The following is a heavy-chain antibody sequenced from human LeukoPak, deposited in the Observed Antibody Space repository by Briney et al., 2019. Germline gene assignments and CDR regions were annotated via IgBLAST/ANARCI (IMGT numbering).Heavy chain of an antibody. D-gene: IGHD1-26*01. V-gene: IGHV3-20*04. CDR2: INWNGGST. CDR3: ARDPGRVGATGWFDP. J-gene: IGHJ5*02. Sequence: GGSLRLSCAASGFTFDDYGMSWVRQAPGKGLEWVSGINWNGGSTGYADSVKGRFTISRDNAKNSLYLQMNSLRAEDTALYYCARDPGRVGATGWFDPWGQGTLVTVSS. CDR1: GFTFDDYG.